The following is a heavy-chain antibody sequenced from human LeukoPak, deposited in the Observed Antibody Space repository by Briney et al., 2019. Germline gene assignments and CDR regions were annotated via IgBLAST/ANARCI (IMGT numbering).Heavy chain of an antibody. D-gene: IGHD3-10*01. CDR3: ARDTDYYGSGRHGYFDH. Sequence: GGSLRLSCATSGFTFSTSGMHWVRQAPGKGLEWVSLIWYDGSNKNYADSVKGRFTISRDNSKNTLHLQMNSLRVEDTAVYYCARDTDYYGSGRHGYFDHWGQGTLVTVSS. CDR1: GFTFSTSG. J-gene: IGHJ1*01. V-gene: IGHV3-33*01. CDR2: IWYDGSNK.